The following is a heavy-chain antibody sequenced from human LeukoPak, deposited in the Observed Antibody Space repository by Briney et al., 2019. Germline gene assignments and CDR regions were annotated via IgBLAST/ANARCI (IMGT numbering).Heavy chain of an antibody. CDR1: GGTFSRFG. D-gene: IGHD7-27*01. Sequence: GAPVKVSCKASGGTFSRFGISWVRQAPGQGLEWMGGIIPMFGTANYAQKLETRVTVTADESTSTAFMELSSLRSEDTAVYYCARGKGPLGYYYGMDIWGQGTTVTVSS. V-gene: IGHV1-69*13. CDR3: ARGKGPLGYYYGMDI. J-gene: IGHJ6*02. CDR2: IIPMFGTA.